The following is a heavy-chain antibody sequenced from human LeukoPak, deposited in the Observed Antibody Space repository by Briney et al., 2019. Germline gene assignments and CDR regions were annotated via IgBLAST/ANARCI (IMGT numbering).Heavy chain of an antibody. J-gene: IGHJ3*02. CDR2: IRSKANSYAT. CDR1: GFTFSGSA. V-gene: IGHV3-73*01. CDR3: TRPRGYYDSSGFDAFDI. Sequence: PGGSLRLSCAASGFTFSGSAMHWVRQASGKGLEWVGRIRSKANSYATAYAASVKGRFTISRDDSKNTAYLQMNSLKTEDTAVYYCTRPRGYYDSSGFDAFDIWGQGAMVTVSS. D-gene: IGHD3-22*01.